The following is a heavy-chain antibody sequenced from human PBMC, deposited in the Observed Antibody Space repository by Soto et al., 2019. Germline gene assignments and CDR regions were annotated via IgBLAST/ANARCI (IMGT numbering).Heavy chain of an antibody. V-gene: IGHV1-8*01. D-gene: IGHD4-17*01. CDR3: ARANGDFDY. CDR1: GYTFTSYD. CDR2: MNLNSGYT. J-gene: IGHJ4*01. Sequence: QVQLVQSGAEVKKPGASVKVSCKASGYTFTSYDINWVRQATGQGLEWMGWMNLNSGYTGYAQKFQGRVTMTRDNSIRTAFMELSSLRSEDTAVYYCARANGDFDYWGHGTLVTVSS.